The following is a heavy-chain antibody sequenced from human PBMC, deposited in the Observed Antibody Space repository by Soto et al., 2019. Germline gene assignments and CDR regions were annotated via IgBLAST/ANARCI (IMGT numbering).Heavy chain of an antibody. V-gene: IGHV3-30*18. CDR2: ISHDGNSH. Sequence: QVHLVESGGGVGQPGRSLRLSCEGSGFSFSNYGIHWVRQAPGKGLECVAVISHDGNSHHLADSVRGRFTISRDNSKNTVFLHMTSLRREDSAVYHCVKAQERSAQYFAVVITAFDFWGQGTMVTVSS. D-gene: IGHD3-22*01. J-gene: IGHJ3*01. CDR3: VKAQERSAQYFAVVITAFDF. CDR1: GFSFSNYG.